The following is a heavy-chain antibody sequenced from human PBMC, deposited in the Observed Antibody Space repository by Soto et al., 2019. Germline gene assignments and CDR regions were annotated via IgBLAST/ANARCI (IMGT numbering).Heavy chain of an antibody. J-gene: IGHJ6*03. V-gene: IGHV1-69*02. D-gene: IGHD2-15*01. CDR1: GGTFSSYT. CDR2: IIPILGIA. Sequence: QVQLVQSGAEVKKPGSSVKVSCKASGGTFSSYTISWVRQAPGQGLEWMGRIIPILGIANYAQKFQGRVTITADKSTSTAYMELSSLRSEVTAVYYCARGYCSGGSCYGGYYYMDVWGKGTTVTVSS. CDR3: ARGYCSGGSCYGGYYYMDV.